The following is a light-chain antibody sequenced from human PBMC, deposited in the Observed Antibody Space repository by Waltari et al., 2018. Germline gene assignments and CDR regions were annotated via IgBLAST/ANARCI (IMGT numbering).Light chain of an antibody. V-gene: IGKV1-5*03. J-gene: IGKJ1*01. CDR1: QTISSW. CDR2: KAS. CDR3: QQSYLTWT. Sequence: DIQMTQSPSTLSASVGDRVTITCRASQTISSWLAWYQQKPGKAPKLLIYKASSLQSGVPSRFSGRGSGTEFTLTITSLQPDDFATYYCQQSYLTWTFGQGTKVDVK.